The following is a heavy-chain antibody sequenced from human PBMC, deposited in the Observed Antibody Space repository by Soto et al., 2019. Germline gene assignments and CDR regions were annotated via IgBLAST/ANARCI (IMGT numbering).Heavy chain of an antibody. V-gene: IGHV2-26*01. J-gene: IGHJ6*02. CDR1: GFSLTTGKMG. Sequence: QVTLKESGPALVKPTETLTLTCTVSGFSLTTGKMGVSWIRQPPGKALEWLAHIFSDNERSYSTSLQGRLTISKDTSGSQVVLSMTNVDPVDTATYYCARMKVDAYQFYYAMDVWGQGNTVTVSS. D-gene: IGHD2-2*01. CDR2: IFSDNER. CDR3: ARMKVDAYQFYYAMDV.